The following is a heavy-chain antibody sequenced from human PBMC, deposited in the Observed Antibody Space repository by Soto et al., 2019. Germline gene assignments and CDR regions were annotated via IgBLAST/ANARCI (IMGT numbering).Heavy chain of an antibody. D-gene: IGHD1-1*01. Sequence: HPGGSLRLSCAASGFTFSMYWMHWVRQVPGKGPEWVSRINDDGSSTNYADSVKGRLTISRDNAKNTLYLQMNDLRAEDTAVYYCTRGPRSTSTGTGAFWGQGTLVTVSS. V-gene: IGHV3-74*01. J-gene: IGHJ4*02. CDR3: TRGPRSTSTGTGAF. CDR2: INDDGSST. CDR1: GFTFSMYW.